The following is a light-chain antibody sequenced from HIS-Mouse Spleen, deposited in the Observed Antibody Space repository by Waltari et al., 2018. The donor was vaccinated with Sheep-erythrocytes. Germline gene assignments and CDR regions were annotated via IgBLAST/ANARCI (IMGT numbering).Light chain of an antibody. V-gene: IGLV3-10*01. Sequence: SYELTQPPSVSVSPGQTARITCSVYALPKNYAYWYQQNLGQAPVLVIYEDSKRPSGIPERFSGSTSGTMATLTISGAQVEDEADYYCYSTDSSGNHWVFGGGTKLTVL. CDR3: YSTDSSGNHWV. J-gene: IGLJ3*02. CDR2: EDS. CDR1: ALPKNY.